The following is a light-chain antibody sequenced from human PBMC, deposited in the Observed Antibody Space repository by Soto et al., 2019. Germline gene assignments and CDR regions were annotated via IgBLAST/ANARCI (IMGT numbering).Light chain of an antibody. V-gene: IGKV1-27*01. Sequence: DIQMTKSPSSLSTSVGDRVTITCRASQAIGIYLAWYQQKPGKVPKLLIYAASTLQSGVPSRFSGSGSGTDFTLTINSLQPEDVATYYCQKYSGAPPTFGQGTKVEIK. CDR2: AAS. J-gene: IGKJ1*01. CDR1: QAIGIY. CDR3: QKYSGAPPT.